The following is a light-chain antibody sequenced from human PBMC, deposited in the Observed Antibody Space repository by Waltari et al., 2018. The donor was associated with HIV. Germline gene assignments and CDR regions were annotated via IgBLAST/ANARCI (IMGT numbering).Light chain of an antibody. CDR2: DSK. V-gene: IGLV1-51*01. Sequence: QSVLTQPPSVSAAPGQKVTISCSGSSSNIWRNYVSWYQLLPGAAPKLLIYDSKQRPSGIPDRCSGSKAGTAATLGITGIQTWDEADYYCGTWDSSLSTWVFGGGTKLAVL. CDR1: SSNIWRNY. J-gene: IGLJ3*02. CDR3: GTWDSSLSTWV.